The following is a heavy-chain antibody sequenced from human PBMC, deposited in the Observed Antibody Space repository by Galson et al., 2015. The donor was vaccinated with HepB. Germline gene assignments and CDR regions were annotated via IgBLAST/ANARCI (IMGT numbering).Heavy chain of an antibody. D-gene: IGHD5-24*01. CDR1: GYSFTSYW. V-gene: IGHV5-10-1*01. Sequence: QSGAEVKKPGESLRISCKGSGYSFTSYWISWVRQMPGKGLEWMGRIDPSDSYTNYSPSFQGHVTISADKSISTAYLQWSSLKASDTAMYYCATGGRRDGYNSEGPDRKYWYFDLWGRGTLVTVSS. CDR3: ATGGRRDGYNSEGPDRKYWYFDL. J-gene: IGHJ2*01. CDR2: IDPSDSYT.